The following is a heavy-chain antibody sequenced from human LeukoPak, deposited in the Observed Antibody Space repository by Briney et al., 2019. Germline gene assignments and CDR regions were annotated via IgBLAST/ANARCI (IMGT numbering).Heavy chain of an antibody. CDR3: VRDRSAMTTAPALDY. CDR2: IIPIFGTA. D-gene: IGHD4-17*01. CDR1: GGTFSSYA. Sequence: SVKVSCKASGGTFSSYAISWVRQAPGQGLEWMGGIIPIFGTANYAQKFQGRVTITADESTSTAYMELSSLRSEDTAVYYCVRDRSAMTTAPALDYWGQGTLVTVSS. V-gene: IGHV1-69*13. J-gene: IGHJ4*02.